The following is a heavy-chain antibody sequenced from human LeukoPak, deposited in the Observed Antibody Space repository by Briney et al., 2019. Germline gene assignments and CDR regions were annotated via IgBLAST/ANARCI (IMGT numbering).Heavy chain of an antibody. J-gene: IGHJ4*02. CDR1: GFTFNRFC. CDR2: IGGRGDNT. D-gene: IGHD2-21*01. Sequence: GGSLRLSCGASGFTFNRFCMSWVRQAPGKGLEWVSAIGGRGDNTWYGDSVKGRFTISRDNSKNPLYLQMNSLRAEDTAMYYCAKDLWASETVIGTSRLADSWGQETLVSVSS. CDR3: AKDLWASETVIGTSRLADS. V-gene: IGHV3-23*01.